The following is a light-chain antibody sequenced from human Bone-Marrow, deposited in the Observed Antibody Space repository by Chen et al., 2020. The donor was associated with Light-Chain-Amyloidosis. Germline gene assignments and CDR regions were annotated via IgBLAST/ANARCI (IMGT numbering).Light chain of an antibody. V-gene: IGKV3-20*01. CDR3: QQYGTSSLT. J-gene: IGKJ4*01. Sequence: EIVLTQSPGTLSLSPGEGANLSCRASQTISSNYLTWYQQKFGQAPRLLIYGSSSRATGIPDRVTGSGSVTDFTLTINRLEPEDFAMYYCQQYGTSSLTFGGGTKVEIK. CDR2: GSS. CDR1: QTISSNY.